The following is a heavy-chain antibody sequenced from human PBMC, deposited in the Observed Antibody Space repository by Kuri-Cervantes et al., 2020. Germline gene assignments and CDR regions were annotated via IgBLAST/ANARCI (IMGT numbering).Heavy chain of an antibody. J-gene: IGHJ4*02. V-gene: IGHV3-11*01. Sequence: GESLKISCAASGFIFREYYMSWIRQAPGKGLEWLSYISSSGSTVYYADSVKGRFTVSRDNAKKSLFLQMNSLKAEDTAVYYCAQVAVTPIFDYWGQGTLVTVSS. CDR1: GFIFREYY. CDR3: AQVAVTPIFDY. D-gene: IGHD2-21*02. CDR2: ISSSGSTV.